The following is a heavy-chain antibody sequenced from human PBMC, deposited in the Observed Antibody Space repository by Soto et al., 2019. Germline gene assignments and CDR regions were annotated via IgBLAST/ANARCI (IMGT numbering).Heavy chain of an antibody. V-gene: IGHV1-69*01. J-gene: IGHJ4*02. Sequence: QVQLVQSGAEVKKPGSSVKVSCKASGGTFSSYAISWVRQAPGQGLEWMGGIIPIFGTANYEKKFQGRVTMTADESTSTAYMELSSLRSEDTAVYYCARSRDGYNFIDYWGQGPLVTVSS. CDR2: IIPIFGTA. CDR1: GGTFSSYA. D-gene: IGHD1-1*01. CDR3: ARSRDGYNFIDY.